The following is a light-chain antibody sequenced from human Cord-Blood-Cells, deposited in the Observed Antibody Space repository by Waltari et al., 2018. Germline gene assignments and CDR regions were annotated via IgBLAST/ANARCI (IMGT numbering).Light chain of an antibody. J-gene: IGKJ5*01. CDR2: AAS. CDR3: RQYYRYPIT. Sequence: AIRMTQSPSSFSASTGDRVTITCRASQGISSYLAWYQQKPGKAPKLLIYAASTLQSGVPSRFSGSGSWTDFTLTNSCLQSEDFATYYCRQYYRYPITFGQETRLEIK. CDR1: QGISSY. V-gene: IGKV1-8*01.